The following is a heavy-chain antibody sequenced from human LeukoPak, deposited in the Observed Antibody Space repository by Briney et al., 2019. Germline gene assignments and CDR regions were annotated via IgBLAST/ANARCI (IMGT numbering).Heavy chain of an antibody. CDR1: GGSVSSGSYY. V-gene: IGHV4-39*07. D-gene: IGHD6-19*01. CDR2: INHSGST. J-gene: IGHJ3*02. Sequence: SETLSLTCTVSGGSVSSGSYYWSWIRQPPGKGLEWIGEINHSGSTNYNPSLKSRVTISVDTSKNQFSLKLSSVTAADTAVYYCARGSYAFDIWGQGTMVTVSS. CDR3: ARGSYAFDI.